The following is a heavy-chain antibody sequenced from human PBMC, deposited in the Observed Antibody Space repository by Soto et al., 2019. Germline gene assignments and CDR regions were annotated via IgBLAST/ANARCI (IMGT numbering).Heavy chain of an antibody. CDR1: GFPFSAYN. J-gene: IGHJ4*02. V-gene: IGHV3-21*01. CDR2: ITVGSSHI. CDR3: SRSPEVGVRGAY. D-gene: IGHD3-16*01. Sequence: GGSLRLSCTGSGFPFSAYNINWVRQAPGKGLEWVSSITVGSSHIYQPNSMKGRFTISRDDAKNSVYLQIDSLRDEDTALYYCSRSPEVGVRGAYWGQGTLVTISS.